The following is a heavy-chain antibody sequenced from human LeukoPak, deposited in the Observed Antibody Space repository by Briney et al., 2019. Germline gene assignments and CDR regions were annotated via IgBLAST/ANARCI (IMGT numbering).Heavy chain of an antibody. CDR2: IYHSGST. CDR1: GGSISSGGYY. J-gene: IGHJ6*03. Sequence: PSQTLSLTCTVSGGSISSGGYYWSWIRQPPGKGLEWIGYIYHSGSTYYNPSLKSRVTISVDRSKNQFSLKLSSVTAADTAVYYCARDLVVPAANPVSYYYYMDVWGKGTTVTVSS. V-gene: IGHV4-30-2*01. CDR3: ARDLVVPAANPVSYYYYMDV. D-gene: IGHD2-2*01.